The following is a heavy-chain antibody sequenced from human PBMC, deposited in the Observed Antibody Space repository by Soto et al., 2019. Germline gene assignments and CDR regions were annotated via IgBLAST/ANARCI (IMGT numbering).Heavy chain of an antibody. CDR3: AGGIRSLYYIAARRDTGYYYYMDV. V-gene: IGHV4-59*01. D-gene: IGHD6-6*01. J-gene: IGHJ6*03. CDR2: IYYSGST. CDR1: GGSISSYY. Sequence: SETLSLTCTVSGGSISSYYWSWIRQPPGKGLEWIGYIYYSGSTNYNPSLKSRVTISVDTSRNQFSLKLSSMTAADTAVYYCAGGIRSLYYIAARRDTGYYYYMDVWGKGTTVTVSS.